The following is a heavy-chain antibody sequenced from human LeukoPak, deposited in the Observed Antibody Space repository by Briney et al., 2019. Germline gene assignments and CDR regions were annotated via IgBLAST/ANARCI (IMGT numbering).Heavy chain of an antibody. D-gene: IGHD4-17*01. V-gene: IGHV3-21*01. Sequence: GGSLRLSCAASGFTFSSYSMNWVRQAPGKGLEWVSSISSSSSYIYYADSVKGRFTISRDNAKNSLYLQMNSLRAEDTAVYYCARDYGDYWGYYCYGMDVWGQGTTVTVS. CDR2: ISSSSSYI. J-gene: IGHJ6*02. CDR3: ARDYGDYWGYYCYGMDV. CDR1: GFTFSSYS.